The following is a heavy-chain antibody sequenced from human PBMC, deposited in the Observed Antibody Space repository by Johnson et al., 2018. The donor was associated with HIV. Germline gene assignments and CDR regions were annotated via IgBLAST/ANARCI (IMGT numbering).Heavy chain of an antibody. CDR1: GFIFDDYG. Sequence: VQLVESGGGLAQPGGSLRLSCAASGFIFDDYGMSWVRQAPGKGLEWVSVIYSGGSTYHADSVKGRFIISRDNSKSTLYLQMNSLRAEDTALYYCARGAPWSGSDAFDIWGQGTMVTVSS. D-gene: IGHD3-3*01. J-gene: IGHJ3*02. CDR2: IYSGGST. V-gene: IGHV3-66*01. CDR3: ARGAPWSGSDAFDI.